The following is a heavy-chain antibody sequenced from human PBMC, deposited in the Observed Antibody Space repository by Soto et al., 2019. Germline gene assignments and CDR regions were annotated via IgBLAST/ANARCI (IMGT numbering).Heavy chain of an antibody. CDR3: ARRRGGSYSLDH. V-gene: IGHV5-10-1*01. CDR2: IDPSDSYT. J-gene: IGHJ4*02. D-gene: IGHD1-26*01. Sequence: PGESLKISCKGSGYSFTSYWISWVRQMPGKGLEWMGRIDPSDSYTNYSPSFQGHVTISADKSISTAYLQWSSLKASDTAMYYCARRRGGSYSLDHWGQGTLVTVSS. CDR1: GYSFTSYW.